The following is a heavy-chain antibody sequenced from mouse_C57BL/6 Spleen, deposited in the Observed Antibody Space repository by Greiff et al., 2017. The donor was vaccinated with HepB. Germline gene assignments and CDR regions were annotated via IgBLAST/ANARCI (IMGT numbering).Heavy chain of an antibody. CDR3: ARSYYGSSGFAY. D-gene: IGHD1-1*01. Sequence: VQLQQSGPELVKPGASVKISCKASGYSFTSYYIHWVKQRPGQGLEWIGWIYPGSGNTKYNEKFKGKATLTADTSSSTAYMQLSSLTSEDSAVYYCARSYYGSSGFAYWGQGTLVTVSA. CDR2: IYPGSGNT. V-gene: IGHV1-66*01. J-gene: IGHJ3*01. CDR1: GYSFTSYY.